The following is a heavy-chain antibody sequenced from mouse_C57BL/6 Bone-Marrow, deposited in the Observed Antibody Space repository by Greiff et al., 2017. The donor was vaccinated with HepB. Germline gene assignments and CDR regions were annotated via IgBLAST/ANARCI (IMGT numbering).Heavy chain of an antibody. Sequence: QVQLQQSGAELARPGASVKMSCKASGYTFTSYTMHWVKQRPRQGLEWIGYINPSSGYTKYNQKFKDKATLTADKSSSTAYMQLSSLTSEDSAVYYCARSSMIKNFDYWGQGTTLTVSS. CDR1: GYTFTSYT. V-gene: IGHV1-4*01. CDR3: ARSSMIKNFDY. D-gene: IGHD2-4*01. CDR2: INPSSGYT. J-gene: IGHJ2*01.